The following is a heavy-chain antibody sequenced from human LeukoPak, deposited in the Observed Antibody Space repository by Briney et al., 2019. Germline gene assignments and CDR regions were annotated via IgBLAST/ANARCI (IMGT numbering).Heavy chain of an antibody. CDR1: GYTFTGYY. CDR2: INPNSGVT. D-gene: IGHD3-16*02. V-gene: IGHV1-2*02. CDR3: ARPRAAIIATFHLDAFDI. J-gene: IGHJ3*02. Sequence: ASVKVSCKASGYTFTGYYIHWVRQAPGQGLEWMGWINPNSGVTHYAQKSQGRVTMTRDTSISTAYMELSRLRSDDTAVYFCARPRAAIIATFHLDAFDIWGQGTMVTVSS.